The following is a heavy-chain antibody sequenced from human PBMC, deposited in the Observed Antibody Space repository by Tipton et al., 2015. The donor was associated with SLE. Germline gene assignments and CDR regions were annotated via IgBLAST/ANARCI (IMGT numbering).Heavy chain of an antibody. CDR2: ISSSSTYI. J-gene: IGHJ4*02. V-gene: IGHV3-21*01. CDR1: GFTFSRYS. D-gene: IGHD5-18*01. CDR3: ARDLQLWFDY. Sequence: SLRLSCAASGFTFSRYSMNWVRQAPGKGLEWVSSISSSSTYIYYADSVKGRFTISRDDAKNSLYLQMNSLRAEDTAVYYCARDLQLWFDYWGQGTLVTVSS.